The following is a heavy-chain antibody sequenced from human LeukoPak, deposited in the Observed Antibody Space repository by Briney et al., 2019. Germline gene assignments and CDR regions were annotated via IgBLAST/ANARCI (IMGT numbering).Heavy chain of an antibody. CDR3: ATDFAGATLHGAFDI. Sequence: ASVKVSCKVSGYTLTELSMHWVRQAPGKGLEWMGGFDPEDGETIYAQRFQGRVTMTEDTSTDTAYMELSSLRSEDTAVYYCATDFAGATLHGAFDIWGQGTMVTVSS. V-gene: IGHV1-24*01. CDR2: FDPEDGET. D-gene: IGHD1-26*01. CDR1: GYTLTELS. J-gene: IGHJ3*02.